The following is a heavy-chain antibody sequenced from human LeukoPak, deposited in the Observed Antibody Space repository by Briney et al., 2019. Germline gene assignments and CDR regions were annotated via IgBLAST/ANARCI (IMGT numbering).Heavy chain of an antibody. Sequence: GGSLRLSCAASGFTFSSYGMSWVRQAPGKGLEWVSSISSSSSYIYYADSVKGRFTISRDNAKNSLYLQMNSLRAEDTAVYYCARPRGCGTSRCNNFDYWGQGTLVTVSS. V-gene: IGHV3-21*01. CDR3: ARPRGCGTSRCNNFDY. CDR2: ISSSSSYI. J-gene: IGHJ4*02. D-gene: IGHD2-21*01. CDR1: GFTFSSYG.